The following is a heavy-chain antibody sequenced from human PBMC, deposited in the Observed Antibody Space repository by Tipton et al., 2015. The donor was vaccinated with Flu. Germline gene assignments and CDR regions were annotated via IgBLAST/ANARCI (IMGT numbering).Heavy chain of an antibody. CDR2: INHSGST. V-gene: IGHV4-34*01. CDR1: GGSFSGYY. J-gene: IGHJ4*02. Sequence: TLSLTCAVYGGSFSGYYWSWIRQPPGKGLEWIGEINHSGSTNYNPSLKSRVTISVDTSKNQFSLKLSSVTAADTAVYYCARDCSSTRCYRFDYWGQGTLVTVSS. D-gene: IGHD2-2*01. CDR3: ARDCSSTRCYRFDY.